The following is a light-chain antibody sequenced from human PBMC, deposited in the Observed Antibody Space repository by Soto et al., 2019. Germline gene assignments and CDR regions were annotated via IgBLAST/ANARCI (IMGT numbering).Light chain of an antibody. CDR3: QQYNNWPPIT. Sequence: DIVMTQSPATLSVSPGERATLSCRASQTVSSNLAWYQQKPGQAPRLLIYGASTRATGIPARFSGSGSGTEFTLTISSLQSEDFAVYYCQQYNNWPPITFGQGTQVEIK. CDR2: GAS. J-gene: IGKJ5*01. V-gene: IGKV3D-15*01. CDR1: QTVSSN.